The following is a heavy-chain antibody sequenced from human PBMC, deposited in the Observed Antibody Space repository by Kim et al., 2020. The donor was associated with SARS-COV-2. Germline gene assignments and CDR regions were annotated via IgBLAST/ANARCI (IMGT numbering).Heavy chain of an antibody. Sequence: GGSLRLSCAASGFTFNEYAMNWVRQAPGKGLDWVSTISGRGRPTYYAASVKGRFTMFRDNSKNTLYLEMSSLRDEDTALYYCTKGEYDYVWGTSRHLFNDWGHGTLVNV. CDR3: TKGEYDYVWGTSRHLFND. CDR1: GFTFNEYA. J-gene: IGHJ4*01. V-gene: IGHV3-23*01. CDR2: ISGRGRPT. D-gene: IGHD3-16*02.